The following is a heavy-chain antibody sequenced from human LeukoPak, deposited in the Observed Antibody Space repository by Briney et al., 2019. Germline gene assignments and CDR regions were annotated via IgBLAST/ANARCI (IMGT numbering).Heavy chain of an antibody. J-gene: IGHJ4*01. Sequence: GASLKISSKGSGYSFSNYWVGWVRQMPGKGLEWMGIINPGDSDTRYSPSLQGQVTISADKPINTAYLQWSSLRASDTAIYYCARQTGDKGIDYWGHRTLVTVSS. CDR1: GYSFSNYW. V-gene: IGHV5-51*01. CDR3: ARQTGDKGIDY. CDR2: INPGDSDT. D-gene: IGHD7-27*01.